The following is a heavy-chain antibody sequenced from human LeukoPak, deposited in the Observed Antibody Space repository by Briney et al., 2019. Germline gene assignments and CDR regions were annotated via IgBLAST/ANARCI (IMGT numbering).Heavy chain of an antibody. J-gene: IGHJ4*02. CDR3: ARMTTGHDY. D-gene: IGHD4-17*01. CDR1: GTSFTSYY. CDR2: VNHSGYT. V-gene: IGHV4-34*01. Sequence: SETLSLTCGVSGTSFTSYYWSWIRQTPGKGLEWIGEVNHSGYTNMNPSLKSRVTISVDTSKNQFFLMMTSVTAADTAVYFCARMTTGHDYWGQGTLVTVSS.